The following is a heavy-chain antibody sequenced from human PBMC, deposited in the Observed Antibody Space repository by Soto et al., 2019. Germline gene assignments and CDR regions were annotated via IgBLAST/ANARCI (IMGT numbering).Heavy chain of an antibody. V-gene: IGHV3-23*01. Sequence: GSLRLSCAASGFTFSSYAMSWVRQAPGKGLEWVSAISGSGGSTYYADSVKGRFTISRDNSKNTLYLQMNSLRAEDTAVYYCAKGGDDFWSGYYRPGPNWFDPWGQGTLVTVSS. J-gene: IGHJ5*02. D-gene: IGHD3-3*01. CDR2: ISGSGGST. CDR3: AKGGDDFWSGYYRPGPNWFDP. CDR1: GFTFSSYA.